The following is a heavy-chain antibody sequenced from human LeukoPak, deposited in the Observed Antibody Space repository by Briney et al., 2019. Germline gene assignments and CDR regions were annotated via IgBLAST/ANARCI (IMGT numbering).Heavy chain of an antibody. CDR1: GYIFTSYY. Sequence: ASVKVSCKASGYIFTSYYMYWVRQAPGQGLEWMGIINPSGGSIRYAQKFQGRVTMTRDTSTSTVYMELSSLRSEDTAVYYCARYRYCSGGSCYSTAAAFDIWGQGTMVTVSS. CDR3: ARYRYCSGGSCYSTAAAFDI. CDR2: INPSGGSI. V-gene: IGHV1-46*01. J-gene: IGHJ3*02. D-gene: IGHD2-15*01.